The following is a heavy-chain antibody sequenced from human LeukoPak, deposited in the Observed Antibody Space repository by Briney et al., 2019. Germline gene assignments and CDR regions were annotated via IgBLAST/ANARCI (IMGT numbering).Heavy chain of an antibody. V-gene: IGHV3-13*01. J-gene: IGHJ3*02. D-gene: IGHD3-22*01. CDR1: GFTFSGYD. CDR3: ARGGGIHDSSAPAPAFDI. Sequence: GGSLRPSCAASGFTFSGYDMHWVRQATGKGLERVSAIGTAGDTYYPGSVKGRFTISRENAKNSLYLQMNSLRAGDTAVYYCARGGGIHDSSAPAPAFDIWGQGTMVTVSS. CDR2: IGTAGDT.